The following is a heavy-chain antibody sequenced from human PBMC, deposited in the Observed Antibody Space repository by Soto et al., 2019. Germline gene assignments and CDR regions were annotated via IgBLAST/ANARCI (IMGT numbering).Heavy chain of an antibody. D-gene: IGHD6-6*01. CDR2: INHSGST. V-gene: IGHV4-34*01. CDR3: ARCSSSGPRVLDY. J-gene: IGHJ4*02. CDR1: GESFSGYY. Sequence: SETLSLTCAVYGESFSGYYWSWIRQPPGKGLEWIGEINHSGSTNYDPSLKSRVTISVDTSKNQFSLKLSSVTAADTAVYYCARCSSSGPRVLDYRGQGTLVIVSS.